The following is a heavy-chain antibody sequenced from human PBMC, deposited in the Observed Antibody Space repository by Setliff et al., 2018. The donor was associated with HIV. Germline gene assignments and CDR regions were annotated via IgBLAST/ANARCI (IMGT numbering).Heavy chain of an antibody. Sequence: SETLSLTCTVSAGSISSYYWTWIRQPPGKGLEWIGYISTRGGTTYNPSLKGRVTISVDTPKNQFSLKLSSVTAADTAVYYCARAFPMTTVVTQSGYGAFDIWGQGTMVTVSS. D-gene: IGHD4-17*01. CDR2: ISTRGGT. V-gene: IGHV4-4*09. J-gene: IGHJ3*02. CDR3: ARAFPMTTVVTQSGYGAFDI. CDR1: AGSISSYY.